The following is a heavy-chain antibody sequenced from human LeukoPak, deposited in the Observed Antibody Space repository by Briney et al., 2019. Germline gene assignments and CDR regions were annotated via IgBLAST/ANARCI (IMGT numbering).Heavy chain of an antibody. CDR1: GFTFSSYC. V-gene: IGHV3-48*01. CDR3: ARGGAEYCTSTMCHPVYGMDV. Sequence: GSLRLSCVVSGFTFSSYCMNWVRQAPGKGLEWVSYISGNSNTIYYADSVKGRFTVSRDNAKNSLYLQMDSLTVEDTAVYYCARGGAEYCTSTMCHPVYGMDVWGQGTTVTVSS. CDR2: ISGNSNTI. D-gene: IGHD2-2*01. J-gene: IGHJ6*02.